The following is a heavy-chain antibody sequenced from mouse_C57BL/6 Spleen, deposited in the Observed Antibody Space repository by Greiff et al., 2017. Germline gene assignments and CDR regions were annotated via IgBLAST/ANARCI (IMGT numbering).Heavy chain of an antibody. D-gene: IGHD2-13*01. V-gene: IGHV3-6*01. CDR2: ISYDGSN. CDR3: ARGDGGFGY. Sequence: VQLQQSGPGLVKPSQSLSLTCSVTGYSITSGYYWNWIRQFPGNKLEWMGYISYDGSNNYNPSLKNRISITRDTSKNQFCLKLNSATTEDTATYYCARGDGGFGYWGQGTTLTVSS. J-gene: IGHJ2*01. CDR1: GYSITSGYY.